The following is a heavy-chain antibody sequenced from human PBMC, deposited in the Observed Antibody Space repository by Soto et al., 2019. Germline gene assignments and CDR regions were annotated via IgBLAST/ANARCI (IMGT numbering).Heavy chain of an antibody. D-gene: IGHD1-26*01. CDR1: GFTFSSYG. CDR2: IWYDGSNK. CDR3: ARVQYSGSLAFDY. V-gene: IGHV3-33*01. Sequence: QVQLVESGGGVVQPGRSLRLSCAASGFTFSSYGMHWVRQAPGKGLEWVTVIWYDGSNKYYADSVKGRFTISRDNSKNTLYLQMNSLRAEDTAVYYCARVQYSGSLAFDYWCQGTLVTVSS. J-gene: IGHJ4*02.